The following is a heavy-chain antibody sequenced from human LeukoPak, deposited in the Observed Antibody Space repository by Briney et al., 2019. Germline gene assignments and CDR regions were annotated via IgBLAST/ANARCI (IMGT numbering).Heavy chain of an antibody. J-gene: IGHJ4*02. CDR1: GYTFSGYY. V-gene: IGHV1-2*02. D-gene: IGHD6-19*01. CDR2: INPNSGAT. CDR3: ARYQWQIHHYFDY. Sequence: ASVKVSCKSSGYTFSGYYMHWVRQAPGQGLEWMGWINPNSGATNYAQKFQGRVTMTRDTSISTAYMELSRLRSDDTAVYYCARYQWQIHHYFDYWGQGALVTVSS.